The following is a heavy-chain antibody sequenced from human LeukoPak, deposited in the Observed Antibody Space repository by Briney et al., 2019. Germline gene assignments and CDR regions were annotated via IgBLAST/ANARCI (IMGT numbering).Heavy chain of an antibody. Sequence: SETLSLTCTVSGGSINNYYWNWIRQPPGKGLEWIGSIYYSGSTYYNPSLKSRVTISVDTSKKQFSLKLSSVTAADTAVYYCARVDYYDSRKAFDYWGQGTLVTVSS. J-gene: IGHJ4*02. V-gene: IGHV4-59*08. CDR3: ARVDYYDSRKAFDY. CDR2: IYYSGST. CDR1: GGSINNYY. D-gene: IGHD3-22*01.